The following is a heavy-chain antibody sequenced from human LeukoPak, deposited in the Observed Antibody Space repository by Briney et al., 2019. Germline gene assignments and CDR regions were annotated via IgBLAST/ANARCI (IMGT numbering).Heavy chain of an antibody. CDR2: IYYSGST. CDR1: GGSISSYY. CDR3: ARVKRYGSGSYTYYYYYGMDV. Sequence: PSETLSLTCTVSGGSISSYYWSWIRQPPGKGLEWIGYIYYSGSTNYNPSLKSRVTISVDTSKNQFSLKLSSVTAADTAVYYFARVKRYGSGSYTYYYYYGMDVWGQGTTVTVSS. J-gene: IGHJ6*02. D-gene: IGHD3-10*01. V-gene: IGHV4-59*01.